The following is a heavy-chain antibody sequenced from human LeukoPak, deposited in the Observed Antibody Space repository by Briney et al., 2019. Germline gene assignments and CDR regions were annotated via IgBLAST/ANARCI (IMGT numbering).Heavy chain of an antibody. CDR3: ARAVLVGSSSSKTNWFDP. D-gene: IGHD6-6*01. V-gene: IGHV3-43*01. CDR2: INRRGHT. CDR1: GFTFDRFT. Sequence: PGGSLRLSCAASGFTFDRFTIHWVRQTPGKGLEWVSLINRRGHTFYADSVKGRFTISRDNSRNSLYLQMNSLRAEDAALYYCARAVLVGSSSSKTNWFDPWGQGTLVTVSS. J-gene: IGHJ5*02.